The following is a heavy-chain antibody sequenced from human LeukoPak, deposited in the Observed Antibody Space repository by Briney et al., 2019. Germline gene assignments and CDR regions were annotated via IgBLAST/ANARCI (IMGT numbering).Heavy chain of an antibody. CDR3: ARTMVWGANPVAFDI. D-gene: IGHD3-10*01. V-gene: IGHV1-69*13. CDR2: IIPIFGTA. Sequence: SVKLSCTSSGGAFSSYAISWVRQPPGQGLEWMGGIIPIFGTANYAQKYQGRVTISADEATSTAYMELSSLRSEDTAVYYCARTMVWGANPVAFDIWGGETMDTVSS. CDR1: GGAFSSYA. J-gene: IGHJ3*02.